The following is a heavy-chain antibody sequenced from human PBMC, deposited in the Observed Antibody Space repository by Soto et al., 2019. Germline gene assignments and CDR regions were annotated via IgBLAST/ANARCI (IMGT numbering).Heavy chain of an antibody. V-gene: IGHV3-30-3*01. Sequence: PGGSLRLSCAASGFTFSSYAMHWVRQAPGKGLEWVAVISYDGSNKYYADSVKGRFTISRDNSKNTLYLQMNSLRAEDTAVYYCAREPTMIVVVIHFLFDYWGQGTLVTVSS. J-gene: IGHJ4*02. CDR2: ISYDGSNK. D-gene: IGHD3-22*01. CDR3: AREPTMIVVVIHFLFDY. CDR1: GFTFSSYA.